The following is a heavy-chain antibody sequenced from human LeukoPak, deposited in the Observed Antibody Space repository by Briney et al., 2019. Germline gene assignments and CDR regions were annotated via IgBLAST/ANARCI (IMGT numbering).Heavy chain of an antibody. V-gene: IGHV3-48*03. CDR3: ARDGREGQLWLFRADYYYGMDV. CDR2: ISSSGSTI. Sequence: GGSLRLSCAASGFTFSSYEMNWVRQAPGKGLEWVSYISSSGSTIYYADSVKGRFTISRDNAKNSLYLQMNSLRAEDTAVYYCARDGREGQLWLFRADYYYGMDVWGQGTTVTVSS. CDR1: GFTFSSYE. J-gene: IGHJ6*02. D-gene: IGHD5-18*01.